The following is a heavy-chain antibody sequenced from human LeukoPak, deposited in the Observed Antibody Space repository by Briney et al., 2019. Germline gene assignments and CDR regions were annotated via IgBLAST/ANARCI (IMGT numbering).Heavy chain of an antibody. V-gene: IGHV4-59*01. Sequence: SETLSLTCTVSGGPISSYYWSWIRQPPGKGLEWIGYIYYSGSTNYNPSLKSRVTISVDTSRNQFSLKLSSVTAADTAVYYCARVGSSWPRSGYYYYMDVWGKGTTVTVSS. CDR2: IYYSGST. J-gene: IGHJ6*03. D-gene: IGHD6-13*01. CDR1: GGPISSYY. CDR3: ARVGSSWPRSGYYYYMDV.